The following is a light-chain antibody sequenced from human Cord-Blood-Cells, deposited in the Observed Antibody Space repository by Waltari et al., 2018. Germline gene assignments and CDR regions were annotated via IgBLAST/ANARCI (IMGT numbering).Light chain of an antibody. Sequence: EIVMTQSPATLSVSPGERATLSCRASQSVSSNLAWYQQKPGQAPRLLIYGASTRATGIPARFSGSGSGTEFTLTISSLQSEDFAVYYCQQYNNWPLEPITFGPGTKVDIK. CDR3: QQYNNWPLEPIT. J-gene: IGKJ3*01. CDR2: GAS. CDR1: QSVSSN. V-gene: IGKV3-15*01.